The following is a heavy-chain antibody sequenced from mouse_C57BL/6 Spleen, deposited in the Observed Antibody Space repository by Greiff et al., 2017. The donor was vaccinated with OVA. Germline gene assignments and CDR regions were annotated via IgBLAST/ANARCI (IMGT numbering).Heavy chain of an antibody. Sequence: QVQLKQPGAELVKPGASVKVSCKASGYTFTSYWMHWVKQRPGQGLEWIGRIHPSDSDTNYNQKFKGKATLTVDKSSSTAYMQLSSLTSEDSAVYYCAIGGTTGHFDVWGTGTTVTVSS. D-gene: IGHD1-1*01. CDR3: AIGGTTGHFDV. J-gene: IGHJ1*03. CDR2: IHPSDSDT. V-gene: IGHV1-74*01. CDR1: GYTFTSYW.